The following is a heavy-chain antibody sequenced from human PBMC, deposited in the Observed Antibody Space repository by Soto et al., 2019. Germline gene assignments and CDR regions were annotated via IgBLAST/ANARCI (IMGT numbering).Heavy chain of an antibody. D-gene: IGHD3-3*01. J-gene: IGHJ4*02. V-gene: IGHV1-58*01. Sequence: SVKVSCKASGFTFTSSVVQWVRQARGQRLEWIGWIVVGSGNTDYAQKFQERVTFTRDMSTSTAYMELSSLRSEDTAVYYCAADQFYGYYDFWTGTYKGAYWGQGTPVTVSS. CDR2: IVVGSGNT. CDR1: GFTFTSSV. CDR3: AADQFYGYYDFWTGTYKGAY.